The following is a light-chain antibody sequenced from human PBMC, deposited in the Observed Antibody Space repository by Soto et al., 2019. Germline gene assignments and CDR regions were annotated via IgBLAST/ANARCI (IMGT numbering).Light chain of an antibody. V-gene: IGLV2-23*01. CDR2: EAT. CDR1: SSDIGSYNL. CDR3: CSYAGDSTFV. J-gene: IGLJ1*01. Sequence: QSVLTQPASVSGSPGQSITISCTGTSSDIGSYNLVSWYQQHPGKAPKLMIYEATNRPSGVSNRFSGSKSGNTASLTISGLQAEDEADYYCCSYAGDSTFVFATGTKVTVL.